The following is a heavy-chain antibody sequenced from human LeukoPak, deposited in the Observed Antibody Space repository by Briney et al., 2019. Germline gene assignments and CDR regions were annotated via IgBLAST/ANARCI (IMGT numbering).Heavy chain of an antibody. Sequence: PGGSLRLSCVASGFTFSSYAMHWVRQAPGKGLEWVAFIRYDGSNKYYADSVKGRFTTSRDNSKNTLYLQMNSLRAEDTAVYYCAKDSYDSNYVDYWGQGTLVTVSS. J-gene: IGHJ4*02. CDR2: IRYDGSNK. V-gene: IGHV3-30*02. D-gene: IGHD4-11*01. CDR3: AKDSYDSNYVDY. CDR1: GFTFSSYA.